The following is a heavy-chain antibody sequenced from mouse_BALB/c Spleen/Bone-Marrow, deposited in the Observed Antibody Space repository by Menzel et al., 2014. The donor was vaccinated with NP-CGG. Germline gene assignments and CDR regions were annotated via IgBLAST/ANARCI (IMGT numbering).Heavy chain of an antibody. D-gene: IGHD1-1*01. CDR1: GYTFTNYW. J-gene: IGHJ3*01. Sequence: VQVVESGAELAKPGASVKMSCKASGYTFTNYWMHWVKQRPGQGLEWIGYINPSTGYTEYNQKFKDKATLTADKSSSAAYMQLSGLTSEDSAVYDCARRDGSSYSFVYWGQGTLVTVSA. V-gene: IGHV1-7*01. CDR3: ARRDGSSYSFVY. CDR2: INPSTGYT.